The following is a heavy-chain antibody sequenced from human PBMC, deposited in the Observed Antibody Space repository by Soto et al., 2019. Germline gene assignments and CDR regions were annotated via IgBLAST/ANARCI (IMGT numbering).Heavy chain of an antibody. CDR1: GRSMSGYY. D-gene: IGHD3-9*01. CDR3: AREDYYDTGYYVV. V-gene: IGHV4-4*07. J-gene: IGHJ4*02. CDR2: IYTSGTT. Sequence: SETLSLTCTVSGRSMSGYYWSWIRQPAGERLEWIGRIYTSGTTDFNPSLKGRVTMSVDTSKNQFSLKLTSVTAADTALYYCAREDYYDTGYYVVWGQGTRVTVSS.